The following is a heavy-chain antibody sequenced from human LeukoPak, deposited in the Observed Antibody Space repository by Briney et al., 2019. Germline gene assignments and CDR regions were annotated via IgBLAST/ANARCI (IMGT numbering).Heavy chain of an antibody. J-gene: IGHJ5*02. CDR3: ARDRITMVRGPRLFGWFDP. Sequence: SVTVSCKASGYTFTGYYMHWVRQAPGQGLEWMGWINAISGDTNYAQKFQGRLTMTRDTSISTAYMELSRLRSDDTAVYYCARDRITMVRGPRLFGWFDPWGQGTLVTVSS. D-gene: IGHD3-10*01. CDR1: GYTFTGYY. CDR2: INAISGDT. V-gene: IGHV1-2*02.